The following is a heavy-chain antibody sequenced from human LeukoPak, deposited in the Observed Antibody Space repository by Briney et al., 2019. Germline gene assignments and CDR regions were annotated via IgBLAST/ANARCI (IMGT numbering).Heavy chain of an antibody. J-gene: IGHJ4*02. D-gene: IGHD1-26*01. Sequence: SETLSLTCTVSGGSISSYYWSWIRQPPGKGLEWIGYIYYSGSATYNPSLKSRVTLSVDTSKKQLSLNLSSVTAADTAVYYCARHQDVGAIAFDYWGQGTLVTVSS. CDR2: IYYSGSA. V-gene: IGHV4-59*08. CDR3: ARHQDVGAIAFDY. CDR1: GGSISSYY.